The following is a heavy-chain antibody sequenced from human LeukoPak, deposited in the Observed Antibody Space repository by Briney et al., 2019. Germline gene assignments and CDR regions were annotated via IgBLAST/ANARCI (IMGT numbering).Heavy chain of an antibody. V-gene: IGHV3-11*06. Sequence: GGSLRLSCAASGFTFSDYYMNWIRQAPGKGLEWVSFISRSSSYTKYADSVKGRFTISRDNAKNSLHLQMNSLRAEDTAVYYCARDYPTTKGPWGQGTLVTVSS. CDR1: GFTFSDYY. D-gene: IGHD5-12*01. CDR2: ISRSSSYT. J-gene: IGHJ4*02. CDR3: ARDYPTTKGP.